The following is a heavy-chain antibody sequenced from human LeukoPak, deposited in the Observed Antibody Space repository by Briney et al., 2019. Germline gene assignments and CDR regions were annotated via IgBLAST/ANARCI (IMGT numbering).Heavy chain of an antibody. D-gene: IGHD3-10*01. CDR1: GYTFTSYD. J-gene: IGHJ6*03. CDR2: MNPNSGNT. CDR3: ARSSGEYYYYYYMDV. Sequence: ASVKVSCKASGYTFTSYDINWVRQATGQGLEWMGWMNPNSGNTGYAQKFQGRVAMTRNTSISTAYMELSSLRSEDTAVYYCARSSGEYYYYYYMDVWGKGTTVTVSS. V-gene: IGHV1-8*01.